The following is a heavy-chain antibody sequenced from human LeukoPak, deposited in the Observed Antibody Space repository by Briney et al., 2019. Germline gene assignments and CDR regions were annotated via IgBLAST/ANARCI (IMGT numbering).Heavy chain of an antibody. CDR2: ISSSGSTI. Sequence: GGSLRLSCAASGFTFSSYEMNWVRQAPGKGLEWVSYISSSGSTIYYADSVKGRFTISRDNSKNTLYLQMNSLRAEDTALYYCALLMMYAIDFDYWGQGTLVTVSS. D-gene: IGHD2-8*01. J-gene: IGHJ4*02. V-gene: IGHV3-48*03. CDR3: ALLMMYAIDFDY. CDR1: GFTFSSYE.